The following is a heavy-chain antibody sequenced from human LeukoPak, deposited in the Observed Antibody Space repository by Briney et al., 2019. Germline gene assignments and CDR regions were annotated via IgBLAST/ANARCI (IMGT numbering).Heavy chain of an antibody. CDR2: MNPNSGNT. Sequence: ASVKVSCKASGYTFTSYDINWVRQATGQGLEWMGWMNPNSGNTGYAQEFQGRVTITSDTSASTAYMELSSLRSEDMAVYYCTLYNYWGQGTLVTVSS. J-gene: IGHJ4*02. CDR1: GYTFTSYD. CDR3: TLYNY. D-gene: IGHD2-2*02. V-gene: IGHV1-8*03.